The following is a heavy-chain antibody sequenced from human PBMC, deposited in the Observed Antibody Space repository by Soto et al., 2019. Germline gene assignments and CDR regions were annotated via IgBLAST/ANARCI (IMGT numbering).Heavy chain of an antibody. CDR3: ARDLHDYVSFRFDP. CDR1: GFTFSNYI. Sequence: GGSLRLSCAASGFTFSNYIMNWVRQAPGKGLEWVSSISTSSGYRYYADSVKGRFTISRDNAKKSLYLQMNSLRAEDTAVYYCARDLHDYVSFRFDPWGQGTLVTVSS. V-gene: IGHV3-21*01. CDR2: ISTSSGYR. D-gene: IGHD3-16*01. J-gene: IGHJ5*02.